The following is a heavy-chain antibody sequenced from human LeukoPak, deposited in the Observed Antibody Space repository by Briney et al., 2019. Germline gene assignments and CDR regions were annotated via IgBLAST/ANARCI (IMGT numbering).Heavy chain of an antibody. J-gene: IGHJ4*02. D-gene: IGHD6-19*01. Sequence: GRSLRLSCAASGFTFSSYGMHWVRQAPGKGLEGVAVISYDGSNKYYADSVKGRFTISRDNSKNTLYLQMNSLRAEDTAVYYCAKGTSYSSGWPFDYWGQGTLVTVSS. CDR2: ISYDGSNK. CDR1: GFTFSSYG. V-gene: IGHV3-30*18. CDR3: AKGTSYSSGWPFDY.